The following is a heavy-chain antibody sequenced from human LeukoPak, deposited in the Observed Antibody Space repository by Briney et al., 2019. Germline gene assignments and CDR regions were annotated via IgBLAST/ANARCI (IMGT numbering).Heavy chain of an antibody. D-gene: IGHD3-10*01. Sequence: ASVKVSCKASGYTFTGYYMHWVRQAPGQGLEWMGWINPNSGGTNFAQNFQGRVTMTRDTSISTAYMELRSLRSDDTAVYYCARDRGSYGSGSYWGQGTLVTVSS. V-gene: IGHV1-2*02. CDR1: GYTFTGYY. CDR3: ARDRGSYGSGSY. CDR2: INPNSGGT. J-gene: IGHJ4*02.